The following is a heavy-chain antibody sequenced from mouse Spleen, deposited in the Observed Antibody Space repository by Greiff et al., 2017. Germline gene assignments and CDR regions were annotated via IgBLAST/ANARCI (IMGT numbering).Heavy chain of an antibody. CDR1: GFTFSSYG. V-gene: IGHV5-6*01. J-gene: IGHJ3*01. Sequence: EVKLVESGGDLVKPGGSLKLSCAASGFTFSSYGMSWVRQTPDKRLEWVATISSGGSYTYYPDSVKGRFTISRDNAKNTLYLQMSSLKSEDTAMYYCARGDYGSSSWFAYWGQGTLVTVSA. D-gene: IGHD1-1*01. CDR2: ISSGGSYT. CDR3: ARGDYGSSSWFAY.